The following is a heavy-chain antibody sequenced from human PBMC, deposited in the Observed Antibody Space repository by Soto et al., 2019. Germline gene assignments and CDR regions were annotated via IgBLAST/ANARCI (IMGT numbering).Heavy chain of an antibody. CDR3: ARVITIFGVVTYDY. Sequence: GGSLRLSCAASGFTFSSYSMNWVRQAPGKGLEWVSSISSSSSYIYYADSVKGRFTISRDNAKNSLYLQMNSLRAEDTAVYYCARVITIFGVVTYDYWGQGTLVTVS. J-gene: IGHJ4*02. V-gene: IGHV3-21*01. CDR1: GFTFSSYS. D-gene: IGHD3-3*01. CDR2: ISSSSSYI.